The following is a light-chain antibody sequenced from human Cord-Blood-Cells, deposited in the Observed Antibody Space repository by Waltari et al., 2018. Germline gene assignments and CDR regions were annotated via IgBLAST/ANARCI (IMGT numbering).Light chain of an antibody. CDR2: GAS. V-gene: IGKV3-15*01. Sequence: EIVMTQSPATLSVSPGERPTLSCRASQSVSSNFAWYQQKPGQAPRLRIYGASTRATGIPARFSGSGSGTEFTLTISSLQSEDFAVYYCQQYNNWPYTFGQGTKLEIK. J-gene: IGKJ2*01. CDR3: QQYNNWPYT. CDR1: QSVSSN.